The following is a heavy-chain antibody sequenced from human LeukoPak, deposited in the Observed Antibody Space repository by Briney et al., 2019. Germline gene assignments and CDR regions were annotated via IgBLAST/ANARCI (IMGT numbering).Heavy chain of an antibody. CDR1: GGSFSGYY. D-gene: IGHD6-13*01. V-gene: IGHV4-34*01. Sequence: PSETLSLTCAVYGGSFSGYYWSWIRQPPGKGLEWIGEINHSGSTNYNPSLKSRVTISVDTSKNQFSLKLSSVTAADTALYYCARGRGYSSSWYDDYWGQGTLATVSS. CDR2: INHSGST. CDR3: ARGRGYSSSWYDDY. J-gene: IGHJ4*02.